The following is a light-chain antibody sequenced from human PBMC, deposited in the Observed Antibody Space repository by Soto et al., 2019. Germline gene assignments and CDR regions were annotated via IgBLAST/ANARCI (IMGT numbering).Light chain of an antibody. CDR2: AAS. V-gene: IGKV3-20*01. J-gene: IGKJ5*01. Sequence: ETVLTQSPCTLSLSPGERATLSCRASQSSISYLTWYQQRPGQAPRLLIYAASRRATGIPDRFSGSGSGTDFTLTISRLEPEDFAVYYCQQYSTSPITFGQGKRLEIK. CDR3: QQYSTSPIT. CDR1: QSSISY.